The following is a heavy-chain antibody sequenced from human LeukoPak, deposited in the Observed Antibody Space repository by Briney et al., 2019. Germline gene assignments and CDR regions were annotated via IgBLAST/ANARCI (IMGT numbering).Heavy chain of an antibody. J-gene: IGHJ6*02. V-gene: IGHV3-30-3*01. Sequence: PGGSLRLSCAASGFTFSSYAMHWVRQAPGKGLEWVAVISYDGSNKYYADSVKGRFTISRDNSKNTLYLQMNSLRAEDTAVYYCARDKGQWLDYYYYGMDVWGQGTTVTVSS. D-gene: IGHD6-19*01. CDR3: ARDKGQWLDYYYYGMDV. CDR2: ISYDGSNK. CDR1: GFTFSSYA.